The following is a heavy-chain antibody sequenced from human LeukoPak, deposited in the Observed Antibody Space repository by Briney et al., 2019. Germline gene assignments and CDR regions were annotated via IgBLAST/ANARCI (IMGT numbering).Heavy chain of an antibody. CDR1: GFTFSSYS. CDR3: ARLDYYDSTSSDY. D-gene: IGHD3-22*01. V-gene: IGHV3-48*04. J-gene: IGHJ4*02. CDR2: ISSSGSTI. Sequence: PGGSLRLSCAASGFTFSSYSMNWVRQAPGKGLEWVSYISSSGSTIYYADSVKGRFTISRDNAKNSLYLQMNSLRAEDTAVYYCARLDYYDSTSSDYWGQGTLVTVSS.